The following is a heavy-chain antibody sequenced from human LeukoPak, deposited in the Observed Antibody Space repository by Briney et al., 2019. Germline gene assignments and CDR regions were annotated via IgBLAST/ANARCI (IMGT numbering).Heavy chain of an antibody. CDR2: VNPNSGNT. J-gene: IGHJ6*03. Sequence: ASVKVSCKASGYTFTSYDINWVRQATGQGLEWMGWVNPNSGNTGYAQKFQGRVTMTRNTSISTAYMELSSLRSEDTAVYYCARGENWGAPYYYYYMDVWGKGTTVTVSS. V-gene: IGHV1-8*01. CDR1: GYTFTSYD. D-gene: IGHD7-27*01. CDR3: ARGENWGAPYYYYYMDV.